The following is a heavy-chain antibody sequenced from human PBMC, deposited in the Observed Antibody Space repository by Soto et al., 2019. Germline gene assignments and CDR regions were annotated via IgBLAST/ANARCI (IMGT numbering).Heavy chain of an antibody. CDR2: IYHSGST. CDR3: ARVGYSYGYEDNWFDT. Sequence: XETLSLSCSDSGGSSSSSEWGSWVRQPPGKGLEWIGEIYHSGSTNYNPSLKSRVTISVDKSKNQFSLKLSSVTAADTAVYYCARVGYSYGYEDNWFDTWAQGTLVTVPS. D-gene: IGHD5-18*01. V-gene: IGHV4-4*02. J-gene: IGHJ5*02. CDR1: GGSSSSSEW.